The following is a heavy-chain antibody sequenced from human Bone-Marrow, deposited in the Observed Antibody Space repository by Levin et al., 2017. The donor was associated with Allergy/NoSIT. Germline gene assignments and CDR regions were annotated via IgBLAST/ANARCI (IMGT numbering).Heavy chain of an antibody. CDR3: ARHSRPIHLWLMDY. V-gene: IGHV4-59*08. Sequence: ASETLSLTCTVSGGSISTYYWSWIRQPPGKGLEWIGYVYYSGSTNYNPSLKSRVTMSVDTSKNHFSLKLSSVTAADTALSYCARHSRPIHLWLMDYWGQGTLVTVSS. D-gene: IGHD5-18*01. CDR1: GGSISTYY. J-gene: IGHJ4*02. CDR2: VYYSGST.